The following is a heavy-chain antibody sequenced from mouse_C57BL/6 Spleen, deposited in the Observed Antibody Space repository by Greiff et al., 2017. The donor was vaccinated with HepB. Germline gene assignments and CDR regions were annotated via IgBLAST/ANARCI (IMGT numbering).Heavy chain of an antibody. V-gene: IGHV1-54*01. CDR2: INPGSGGT. CDR1: GYAFTNYL. D-gene: IGHD1-1*01. Sequence: VQLVESGAELVRPGTSVKVSCKASGYAFTNYLIEWVKQRPGQGLEWIGVINPGSGGTNYNEKFKGKATLTADKSSSTAYMQLSSLTSEDSAVYFCARDYYGSRDCYFDVWGTGTTVTVSS. CDR3: ARDYYGSRDCYFDV. J-gene: IGHJ1*03.